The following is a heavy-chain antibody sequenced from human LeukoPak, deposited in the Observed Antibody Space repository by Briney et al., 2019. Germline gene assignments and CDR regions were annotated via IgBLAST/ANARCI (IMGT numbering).Heavy chain of an antibody. CDR2: ISGSGGST. CDR1: GFTVSSNY. V-gene: IGHV3-23*01. Sequence: GGSLRLSCAASGFTVSSNYMSWVRQAPGKGLEWVSAISGSGGSTYYADSVKGRFTISRDNSKNTLYLQMNSLRAEDTAVYYCAKVRDYYDSSGYYGDAFDIWGQGTMVTVSS. J-gene: IGHJ3*02. D-gene: IGHD3-22*01. CDR3: AKVRDYYDSSGYYGDAFDI.